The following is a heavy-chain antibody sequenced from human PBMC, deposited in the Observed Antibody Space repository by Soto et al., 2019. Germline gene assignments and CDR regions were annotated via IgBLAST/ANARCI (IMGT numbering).Heavy chain of an antibody. CDR3: ALGRFLEWHNPASNWFDP. V-gene: IGHV4-31*03. D-gene: IGHD3-3*01. CDR2: IYYSGST. Sequence: PSETLSLTCTVSGGSISSGGYYWSWIRQHPGKGLEWIGYIYYSGSTYYNPSLKSRVTISVDTSKNQFSLKLSSVTAADTAVYYCALGRFLEWHNPASNWFDPWGQGTLVTVSS. CDR1: GGSISSGGYY. J-gene: IGHJ5*02.